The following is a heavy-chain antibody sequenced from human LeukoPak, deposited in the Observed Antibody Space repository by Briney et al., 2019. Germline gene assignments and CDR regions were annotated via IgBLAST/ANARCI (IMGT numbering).Heavy chain of an antibody. CDR1: GGTFSTYP. Sequence: SVKVSCTASGGTFSTYPISWVRQAPGQGLEWVGRIVPILGTANYAQNFQGRVTITADRPTTTAYMELSSLRSEGTAVYYCARVPQGSSWPYYFDYWGQGTLVTVSS. CDR2: IVPILGTA. J-gene: IGHJ4*02. CDR3: ARVPQGSSWPYYFDY. V-gene: IGHV1-69*08. D-gene: IGHD6-13*01.